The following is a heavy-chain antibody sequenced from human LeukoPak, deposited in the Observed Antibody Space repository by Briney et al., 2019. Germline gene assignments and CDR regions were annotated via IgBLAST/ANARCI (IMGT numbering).Heavy chain of an antibody. CDR1: GFTFSNYA. J-gene: IGHJ4*02. CDR2: ISYDGSTK. CDR3: AKDLHYYGPGSSPQY. D-gene: IGHD3-10*01. V-gene: IGHV3-30*18. Sequence: GRSLRLSSEASGFTFSNYAMHWVRRAPGKGLEWVALISYDGSTKHYADSVKGRFTISRDNSKNTLSLQINSLRSEDTAVYYCAKDLHYYGPGSSPQYWGQGTLVTVSS.